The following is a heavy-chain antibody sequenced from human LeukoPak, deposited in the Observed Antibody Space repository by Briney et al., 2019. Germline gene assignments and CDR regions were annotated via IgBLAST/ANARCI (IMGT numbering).Heavy chain of an antibody. CDR1: GGSFSGYY. D-gene: IGHD3-22*01. Sequence: PSETLSLTCAVYGGSFSGYYWSWIRQPPGKGLEWIGEINHSGSTNYNPSPKSRVTISVDTSKNQFSLKLSSVTAADTAVYYCARGRMIVVVRTGYFQHWGQGTLVTVSS. CDR2: INHSGST. J-gene: IGHJ1*01. CDR3: ARGRMIVVVRTGYFQH. V-gene: IGHV4-34*01.